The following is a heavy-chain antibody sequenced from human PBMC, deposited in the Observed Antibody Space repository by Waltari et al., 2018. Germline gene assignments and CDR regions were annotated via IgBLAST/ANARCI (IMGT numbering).Heavy chain of an antibody. V-gene: IGHV1-46*01. CDR1: GFTIPTFY. CDR3: ASGGIAVATGGFDY. J-gene: IGHJ4*02. D-gene: IGHD6-19*01. CDR2: INPSGGSK. Sequence: QVQLVQSGAEVKKPGASVKVSCKASGFTIPTFYLHWVRQAPGQGLEWMGKINPSGGSKRYAQKCQDRVTMTSDTSTNTVHMELGSLRSEDTAVYYCASGGIAVATGGFDYWGQGTLVTVSS.